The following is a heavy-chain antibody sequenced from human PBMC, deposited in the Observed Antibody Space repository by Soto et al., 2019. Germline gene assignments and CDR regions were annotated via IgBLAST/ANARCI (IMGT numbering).Heavy chain of an antibody. Sequence: QVHLVQSGVEVKKPGASVKVSCTAHGYNLREYGVSWLRQVPGQGFEWMGWISRDNVNRRSSQRFQDRLTMTTERPTNAGLMAVRSPRSDDTAVHFCGRGGQQRGQEQHFQFNGVDVWGQGTSVTVSS. V-gene: IGHV1-18*01. CDR3: GRGGQQRGQEQHFQFNGVDV. CDR1: GYNLREYG. CDR2: ISRDNVNR. D-gene: IGHD6-13*01. J-gene: IGHJ6*02.